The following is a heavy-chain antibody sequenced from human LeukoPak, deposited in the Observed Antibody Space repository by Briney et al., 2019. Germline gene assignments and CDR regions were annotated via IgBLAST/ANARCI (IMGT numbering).Heavy chain of an antibody. Sequence: SETLSLTCTVSGGSISSYYWSWIRQPAGKGLEWIGRIYTSGSTNYNPSLKSRVTMSVDTSKNQSSLKLSSVTAADTAVYYCARIVGATDYYYYGMDVWGQGTTVTVSS. J-gene: IGHJ6*02. CDR1: GGSISSYY. CDR2: IYTSGST. V-gene: IGHV4-4*07. D-gene: IGHD1-26*01. CDR3: ARIVGATDYYYYGMDV.